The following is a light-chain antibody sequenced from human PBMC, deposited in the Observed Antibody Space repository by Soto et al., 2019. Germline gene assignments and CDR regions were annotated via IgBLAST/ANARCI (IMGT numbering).Light chain of an antibody. CDR1: QGISSD. CDR3: QNLNNYPPYT. V-gene: IGKV1-9*01. J-gene: IGKJ2*01. CDR2: AAS. Sequence: DIQLTQSPSFLSASVGDRVTITCRASQGISSDLAWYQQRPGKAPKLLIYAASTLQSGVPSRFSGSGSGTDFTLTLSSLQPEDLAPYCCQNLNNYPPYTFGQGTKLEIK.